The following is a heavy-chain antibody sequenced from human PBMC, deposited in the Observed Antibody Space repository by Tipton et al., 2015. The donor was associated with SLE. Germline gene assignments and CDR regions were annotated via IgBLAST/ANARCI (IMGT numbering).Heavy chain of an antibody. CDR1: GGSIGRDY. D-gene: IGHD2-2*01. J-gene: IGHJ3*02. Sequence: GLVKPSETLSLTCTVSGGSIGRDYWSWIRQPPGKGLEWIGYIHYSGTTYYNPSLKSRVTISVDTSKNQFSLNMNSVTAADTAVYYCARLMLPAVRGAFDIWGQGTLVTVSS. CDR2: IHYSGTT. CDR3: ARLMLPAVRGAFDI. V-gene: IGHV4-59*08.